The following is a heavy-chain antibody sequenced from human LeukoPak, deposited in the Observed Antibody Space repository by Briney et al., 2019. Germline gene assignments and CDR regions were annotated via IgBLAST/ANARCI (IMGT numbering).Heavy chain of an antibody. D-gene: IGHD3-22*01. Sequence: GGSLRLSCAASGFTFSIYAMSWVRQTPGKGLEWVSTISDSGHSTYYADSVKGRFTIARDNSKNSLYLQMNSLRAEDTAVYHCATDKIYDSTGYCFDYWGQGTLVTVSS. V-gene: IGHV3-23*01. CDR3: ATDKIYDSTGYCFDY. J-gene: IGHJ4*02. CDR2: ISDSGHST. CDR1: GFTFSIYA.